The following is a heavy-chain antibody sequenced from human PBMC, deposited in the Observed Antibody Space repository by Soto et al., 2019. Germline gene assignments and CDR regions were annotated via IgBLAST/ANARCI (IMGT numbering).Heavy chain of an antibody. V-gene: IGHV3-48*02. Sequence: GGSLRLSCAASGFTFSSYSMNWVRQAPGKGLEWVSYISSSSSTIYYADSVKGRFTISRDNAKNSLYLQMNSLRDEDTAVYYCARDCISTSCYYYYGMDVWGQGTTVTVSS. D-gene: IGHD2-2*01. CDR3: ARDCISTSCYYYYGMDV. CDR1: GFTFSSYS. CDR2: ISSSSSTI. J-gene: IGHJ6*02.